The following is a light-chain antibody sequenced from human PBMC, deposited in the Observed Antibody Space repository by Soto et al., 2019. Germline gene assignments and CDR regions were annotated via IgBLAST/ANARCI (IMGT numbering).Light chain of an antibody. J-gene: IGKJ5*01. Sequence: IVMTQSPTTLSVSPGERATLSCRASQRVSTNLAWYQQKPGQVPSLLIYGASTRASGIPARFSGSGSGTEFTLTIGSLQSEDFAVYYCQQYSSSPSFGQGTRLEIK. CDR1: QRVSTN. V-gene: IGKV3-15*01. CDR3: QQYSSSPS. CDR2: GAS.